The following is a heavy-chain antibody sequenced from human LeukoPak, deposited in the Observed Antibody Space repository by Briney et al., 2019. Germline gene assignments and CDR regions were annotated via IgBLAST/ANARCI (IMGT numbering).Heavy chain of an antibody. CDR2: ISSSSSYI. Sequence: GGSLRLSCAASGFTFNTYSMNWVRQAPGKGLEWVSSISSSSSYIYYADSVKGRFTISRDNAKNSLYLQMNSLRAEDTAVYYCARDGFFRSSSWNGDAFDIWGQGTMVTVSS. CDR3: ARDGFFRSSSWNGDAFDI. J-gene: IGHJ3*02. D-gene: IGHD6-13*01. V-gene: IGHV3-21*01. CDR1: GFTFNTYS.